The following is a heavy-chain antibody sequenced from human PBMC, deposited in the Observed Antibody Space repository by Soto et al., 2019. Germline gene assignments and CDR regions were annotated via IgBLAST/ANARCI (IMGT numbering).Heavy chain of an antibody. CDR3: ARSEDESDYYYYGMDV. V-gene: IGHV6-1*01. Sequence: PSQTLSLTWVGSGNTVSSNSVAWNWVRQSPSRGLEWLGRTYYRSRWYSDYAVSVRRRIDINADTSKNQVSLQLSCVTPEDTAIYYCARSEDESDYYYYGMDVWAQGTTVTVSS. CDR1: GNTVSSNSVA. J-gene: IGHJ6*02. CDR2: TYYRSRWYS.